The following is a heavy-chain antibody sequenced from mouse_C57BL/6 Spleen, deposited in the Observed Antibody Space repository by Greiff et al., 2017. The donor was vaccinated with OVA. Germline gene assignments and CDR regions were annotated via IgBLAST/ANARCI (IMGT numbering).Heavy chain of an antibody. CDR3: ARPNWGYYAMDY. V-gene: IGHV1-64*01. Sequence: VQLQQPGAELVKPGASVKLSCKASGYTFTSYWMHWVKQRPGQGLEWIGMIHPNSGSTNYNEKFKSKATLTVDKSSSTAYIQLSSLTSEDSAVYYCARPNWGYYAMDYWGQGTSVTVSS. CDR1: GYTFTSYW. J-gene: IGHJ4*01. D-gene: IGHD4-1*01. CDR2: IHPNSGST.